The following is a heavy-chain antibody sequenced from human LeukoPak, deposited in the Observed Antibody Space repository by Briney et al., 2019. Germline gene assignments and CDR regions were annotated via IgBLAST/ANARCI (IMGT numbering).Heavy chain of an antibody. V-gene: IGHV4-61*02. CDR1: GGSINSRSYF. J-gene: IGHJ3*02. D-gene: IGHD4-17*01. CDR2: IYTSGST. Sequence: PSETLSLTCTVSGGSINSRSYFWSWIRQPAGKGLEWIGRIYTSGSTNYNPSLKSRVTISVDTSRNQFSLKLSSVIAADTAVYYCARSFRWRNDYGDYEAGAFDIWGQGTMVTVSS. CDR3: ARSFRWRNDYGDYEAGAFDI.